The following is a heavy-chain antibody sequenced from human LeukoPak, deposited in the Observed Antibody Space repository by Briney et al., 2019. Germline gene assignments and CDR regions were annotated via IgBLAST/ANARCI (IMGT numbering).Heavy chain of an antibody. V-gene: IGHV1-8*03. D-gene: IGHD3-3*01. CDR1: GYTFTSYD. CDR2: MNPNSGNT. J-gene: IGHJ5*02. Sequence: ASVKVSCKASGYTFTSYDINWVRQATGQGLEWMGWMNPNSGNTGYALKFQGRVTITRNTSISTAYMELSSLRSEDTAVYYCARGLLRGNWFDPWGQGTLVTVSS. CDR3: ARGLLRGNWFDP.